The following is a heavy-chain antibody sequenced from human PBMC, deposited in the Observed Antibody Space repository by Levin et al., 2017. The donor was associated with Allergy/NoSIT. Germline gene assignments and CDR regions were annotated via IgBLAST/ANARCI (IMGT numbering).Heavy chain of an antibody. CDR3: ARVRIAVTGNRVFYYGMDV. CDR1: GGSISSYY. J-gene: IGHJ6*02. Sequence: SETLSLTCTVSGGSISSYYWSWIRQPPGKGLEWIGYIYYSRSTNYNPSLKSRVTISVDTSKNQFSLKLSSVTAADTAVYYCARVRIAVTGNRVFYYGMDVWGQGTTVTVSS. CDR2: IYYSRST. D-gene: IGHD6-19*01. V-gene: IGHV4-59*08.